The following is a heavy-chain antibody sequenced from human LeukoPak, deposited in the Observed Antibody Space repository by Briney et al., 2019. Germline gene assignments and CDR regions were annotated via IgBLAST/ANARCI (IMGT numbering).Heavy chain of an antibody. CDR3: ARICPAYFDWLLYHNWFDP. Sequence: NPGGSLRLSCAASGFTFSDYNMSWIRQPPGKGLEWIGEINHSGSTNYKPSLKSRVTISVDTSKNQFSLKLSSVTAADTAVYYCARICPAYFDWLLYHNWFDPWGQGTLVTVSS. D-gene: IGHD3-9*01. V-gene: IGHV4-34*01. CDR2: INHSGST. CDR1: GFTFSDYN. J-gene: IGHJ5*02.